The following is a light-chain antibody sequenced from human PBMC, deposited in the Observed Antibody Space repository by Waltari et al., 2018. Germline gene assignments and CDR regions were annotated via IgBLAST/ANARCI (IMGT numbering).Light chain of an antibody. CDR2: DAS. Sequence: DIQMTQSPSSLSASVGDRVTITCRASQDIKNYLNWYQVKSGIAPKLLIYDASNLDPGVPSRFSASGSGTDFTFTITSLQPEDVATYYCLQYHHLFTFCPGTKVDL. CDR1: QDIKNY. J-gene: IGKJ3*01. CDR3: LQYHHLFT. V-gene: IGKV1-33*01.